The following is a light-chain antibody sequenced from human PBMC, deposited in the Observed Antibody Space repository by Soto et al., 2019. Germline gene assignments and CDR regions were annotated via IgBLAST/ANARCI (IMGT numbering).Light chain of an antibody. V-gene: IGKV3-11*01. CDR3: QQRSNWPPWT. CDR2: DAS. Sequence: IVLTQSPATLSLSPGERATLSCRASQSVYNYIAWYQQKPGQAPRLLIYDASNRATGIPARFSGGGSGTDFTLTINSLEPEDFAVYYCQQRSNWPPWTFGQGTKVEIK. J-gene: IGKJ1*01. CDR1: QSVYNY.